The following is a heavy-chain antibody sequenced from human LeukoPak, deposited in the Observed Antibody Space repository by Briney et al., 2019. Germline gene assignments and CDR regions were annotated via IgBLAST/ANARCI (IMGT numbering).Heavy chain of an antibody. J-gene: IGHJ6*03. Sequence: GGSLRLSCAASGFTVSSNYMRWVRQAPGKGLEWVSVIYSGGSTYYADSVKGRFTISRDNPKNTLYLQMNSLRAADTPVFYCARAQGGYYMDVWGKGTTVTISS. V-gene: IGHV3-66*01. D-gene: IGHD3-10*01. CDR2: IYSGGST. CDR3: ARAQGGYYMDV. CDR1: GFTVSSNY.